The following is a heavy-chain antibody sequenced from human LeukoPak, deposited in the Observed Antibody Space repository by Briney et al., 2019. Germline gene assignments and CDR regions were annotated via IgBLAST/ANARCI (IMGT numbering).Heavy chain of an antibody. CDR2: ISTDGSRT. Sequence: GGSLRLSCAASGFTFNNYWIHWVRQTPGKGLVRISAISTDGSRTRYADSVKGRITISRDNAKNTVYLQMNNLRGEDTALYYCTRDRTTVTLFDYWGQGTLVTVSS. J-gene: IGHJ4*02. CDR1: GFTFNNYW. D-gene: IGHD4-17*01. V-gene: IGHV3-74*01. CDR3: TRDRTTVTLFDY.